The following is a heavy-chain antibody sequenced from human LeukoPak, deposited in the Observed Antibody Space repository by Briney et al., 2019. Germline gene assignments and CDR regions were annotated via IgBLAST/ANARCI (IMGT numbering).Heavy chain of an antibody. D-gene: IGHD4-17*01. CDR2: INYSGRT. CDR1: GGPFSGYF. Sequence: SETLSLTCAVYGGPFSGYFWSWIRQPPGKGLEWIGEINYSGRTNYNPSLKSRVTISVDTSENQFFLKMSSVTAADTAIYYCARAFTVTSMTTASFDYWGQGSLVTVSS. CDR3: ARAFTVTSMTTASFDY. J-gene: IGHJ4*02. V-gene: IGHV4-34*01.